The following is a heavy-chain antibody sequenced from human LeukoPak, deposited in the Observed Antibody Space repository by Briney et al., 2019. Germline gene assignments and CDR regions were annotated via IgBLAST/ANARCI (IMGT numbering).Heavy chain of an antibody. V-gene: IGHV3-53*01. Sequence: PGRSLRLSCAVSGFSVTNNYISWVRQAPGNGLEWVSVFYVGGATYYADSVKGRFTISRDTSENTLYLQMKSLRAEDTAVYYCARGDGYNFFDYWGQGTLVTVSS. CDR1: GFSVTNNY. J-gene: IGHJ4*02. CDR2: FYVGGAT. D-gene: IGHD5-24*01. CDR3: ARGDGYNFFDY.